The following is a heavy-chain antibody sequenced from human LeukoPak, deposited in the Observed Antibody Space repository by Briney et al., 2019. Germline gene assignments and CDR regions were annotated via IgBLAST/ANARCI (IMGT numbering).Heavy chain of an antibody. Sequence: GGSLRLSWAAAGFTVNNAWMTWVRQAPGKWREWVVRIKTRTDGGTKDYAEPVKGRFTISRHDSKNTLYLQMNSLQTEDTAMYYCTPFKVLWGQGTLVTVSS. V-gene: IGHV3-15*01. CDR3: TPFKVL. CDR1: GFTVNNAW. CDR2: IKTRTDGGTK. J-gene: IGHJ4*02.